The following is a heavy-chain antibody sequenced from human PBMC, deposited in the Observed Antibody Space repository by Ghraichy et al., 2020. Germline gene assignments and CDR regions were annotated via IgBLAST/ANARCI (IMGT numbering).Heavy chain of an antibody. J-gene: IGHJ6*03. CDR3: ARAPRMRFYMLNYYMDV. CDR2: IGTAGDT. V-gene: IGHV3-13*04. Sequence: GGSLRLSCAASGFTFSSHDMHWVRRAPGKGLEWVSAIGTAGDTYYPGSVKGRFTISREDAKNSLYLQMNSLRAGDTAVYYCARAPRMRFYMLNYYMDVWGKGTTVTVSS. CDR1: GFTFSSHD. D-gene: IGHD2-8*01.